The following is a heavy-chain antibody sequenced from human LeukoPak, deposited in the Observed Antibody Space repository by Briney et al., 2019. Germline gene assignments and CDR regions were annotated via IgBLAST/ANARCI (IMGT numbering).Heavy chain of an antibody. D-gene: IGHD5-12*01. V-gene: IGHV4-31*03. CDR1: GGSISSGGYY. CDR3: ASSGYDYGGYFDY. CDR2: IYYSGST. Sequence: SQTLSLTCTVSGGSISSGGYYWSWIRQHPGKGLEWIGYIYYSGSTYYNPSLKSRVTISADTSKNQFSLELSSVTAADTAVYYCASSGYDYGGYFDYWGQGTLVTVSS. J-gene: IGHJ4*02.